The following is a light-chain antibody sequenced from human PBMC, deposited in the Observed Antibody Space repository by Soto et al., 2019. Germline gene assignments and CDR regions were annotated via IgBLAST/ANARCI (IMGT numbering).Light chain of an antibody. CDR1: SSNIGSKT. V-gene: IGLV1-44*01. J-gene: IGLJ1*01. CDR2: SNY. CDR3: AAWDASLNGYV. Sequence: QSVLTQPPSASGTPGQRVTTSCSGSSSNIGSKTVNWYQQLPGTAPKLLIYSNYQRPSGVPDRFSGSKSGTSASLAISGLQSEDEADYYCAAWDASLNGYVFGTGTKVTVL.